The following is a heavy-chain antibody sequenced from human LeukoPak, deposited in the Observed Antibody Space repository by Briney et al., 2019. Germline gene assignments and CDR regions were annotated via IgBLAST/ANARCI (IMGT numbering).Heavy chain of an antibody. CDR3: ARGSPIVVVVAGGADGYY. D-gene: IGHD2-15*01. J-gene: IGHJ4*02. V-gene: IGHV1-8*01. CDR2: MNPSSGNT. CDR1: RYTFTSYD. Sequence: GASVKVSCNASRYTFTSYDINWVRQATGQGLEWMGWMNPSSGNTGYAQKFQGRVTMTRNTSISTAYMELSSLRSEDTAVYYCARGSPIVVVVAGGADGYYWGQGTLVTVSS.